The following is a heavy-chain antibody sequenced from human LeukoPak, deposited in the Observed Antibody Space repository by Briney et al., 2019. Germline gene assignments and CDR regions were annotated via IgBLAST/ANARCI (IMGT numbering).Heavy chain of an antibody. CDR1: GYTFTSYG. V-gene: IGHV1-18*01. Sequence: ASVKVSCKASGYTFTSYGISWVRQAPGQGLEWMGWISAYNGNTNYAQKLQGRVTMTTDTSTSTAYMELSRLRSDDTAVYYCARDIGISWERDAFDIWGQGTMVTVSS. J-gene: IGHJ3*02. CDR3: ARDIGISWERDAFDI. D-gene: IGHD6-13*01. CDR2: ISAYNGNT.